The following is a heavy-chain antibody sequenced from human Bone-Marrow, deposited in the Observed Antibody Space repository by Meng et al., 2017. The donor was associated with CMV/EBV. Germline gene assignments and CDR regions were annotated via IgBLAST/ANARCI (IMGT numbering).Heavy chain of an antibody. CDR2: ISWNSGSI. CDR1: GFTFDDYA. V-gene: IGHV3-9*01. Sequence: GGFRRLPCAASGFTFDDYAMHWVRQAPGKGLEWVSGISWNSGSIGYADSVKGRFTISRDNAKNSLYLQMNSLRAEDTALYYCAKDMGSLYCSSTSCYSYFQHWGQGTLVTVSS. J-gene: IGHJ1*01. CDR3: AKDMGSLYCSSTSCYSYFQH. D-gene: IGHD2-2*02.